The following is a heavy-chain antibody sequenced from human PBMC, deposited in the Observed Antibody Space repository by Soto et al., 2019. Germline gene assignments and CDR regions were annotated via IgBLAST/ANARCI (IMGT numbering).Heavy chain of an antibody. CDR2: IYYSGST. V-gene: IGHV4-59*01. CDR3: ARGLSVWFGELLVDP. CDR1: GGSISSYY. D-gene: IGHD3-10*01. Sequence: ASETLSLTCTVSGGSISSYYWSWIRQPPGKGLEWIGYIYYSGSTNYNPSLKSRVTISVDTSKNQFSLKLSSVTAADTAVYYCARGLSVWFGELLVDPWGQGTLVTVPQ. J-gene: IGHJ5*02.